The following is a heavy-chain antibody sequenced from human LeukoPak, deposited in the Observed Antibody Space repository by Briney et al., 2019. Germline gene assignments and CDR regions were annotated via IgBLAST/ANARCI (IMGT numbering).Heavy chain of an antibody. CDR3: ARDRQYYDSSGYYRENWFDP. CDR1: GGSISSSSYY. J-gene: IGHJ5*02. CDR2: IYYSGST. Sequence: SETLSLTCTVSGGSISSSSYYWGWIRQPPGKGLEWIGSIYYSGSTYYNPSLKSRVTISVDTSKNQFSLKLSSVTAADTAVYYCARDRQYYDSSGYYRENWFDPWGQGTLVTVSS. D-gene: IGHD3-22*01. V-gene: IGHV4-39*07.